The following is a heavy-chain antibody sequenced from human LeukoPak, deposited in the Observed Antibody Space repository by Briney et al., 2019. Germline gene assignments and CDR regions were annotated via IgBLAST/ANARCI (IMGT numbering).Heavy chain of an antibody. CDR2: IYHSGST. J-gene: IGHJ4*02. CDR1: GGSTSSGDYY. D-gene: IGHD4-17*01. Sequence: SETLSLTCTVSGGSTSSGDYYWSWIRQPPGKGLEWIGYIYHSGSTNYNPSLKSRVTISVDTSKNQFSLKLSSVTAADTAVYYCARVSGDLRDFPFDYWGQGTLVTVSS. V-gene: IGHV4-61*08. CDR3: ARVSGDLRDFPFDY.